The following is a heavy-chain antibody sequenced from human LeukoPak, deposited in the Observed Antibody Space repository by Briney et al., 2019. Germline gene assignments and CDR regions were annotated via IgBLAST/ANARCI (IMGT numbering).Heavy chain of an antibody. V-gene: IGHV3-11*06. Sequence: PGGSLRLSCAASGFTFSDYYMTWIRQAPGKGLEWVSSISSSSSYIYYADSVKGRFTISRDNAKNSLYLQMNSLRAEDTAVYYCARDHLYYYDSSGYYSYMDVWGKGTTVTVSS. CDR3: ARDHLYYYDSSGYYSYMDV. J-gene: IGHJ6*03. CDR1: GFTFSDYY. D-gene: IGHD3-22*01. CDR2: ISSSSSYI.